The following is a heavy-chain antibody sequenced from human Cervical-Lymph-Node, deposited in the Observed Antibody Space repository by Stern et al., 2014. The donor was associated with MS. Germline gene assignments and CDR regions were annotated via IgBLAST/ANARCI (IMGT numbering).Heavy chain of an antibody. Sequence: EVQLVESGGGLVKPGGSLRLSCAASGFTFGTYSMDWVRQAPGKGLESVSSINRASSFTYYADSVKGRFTISRDNAQNSLYLEMNSLRAEDTAVYYCAREMKYSSGFGGHGMDVWGHGTTVTVSS. D-gene: IGHD5-18*01. CDR2: INRASSFT. J-gene: IGHJ6*02. CDR3: AREMKYSSGFGGHGMDV. V-gene: IGHV3-21*01. CDR1: GFTFGTYS.